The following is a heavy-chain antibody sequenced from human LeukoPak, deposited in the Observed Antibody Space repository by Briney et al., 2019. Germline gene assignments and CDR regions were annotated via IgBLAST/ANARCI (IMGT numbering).Heavy chain of an antibody. J-gene: IGHJ6*02. CDR3: ARAPTTVTTGTPHYYYGMDV. Sequence: PSQTLSLTCTVSGGSISSGGYYWSWIRQHPGKGLEWIGYIYYSGSTYYNPSLKSRVTISVDTSKNQFSLKLSSVTAADTAVYYCARAPTTVTTGTPHYYYGMDVWGQGTTVTVSS. CDR1: GGSISSGGYY. D-gene: IGHD4-17*01. CDR2: IYYSGST. V-gene: IGHV4-31*03.